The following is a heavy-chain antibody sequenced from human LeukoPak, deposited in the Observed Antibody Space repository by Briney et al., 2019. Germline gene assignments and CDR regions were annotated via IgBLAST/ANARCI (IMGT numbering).Heavy chain of an antibody. CDR1: GITFSSYM. CDR3: AVLRGNNY. V-gene: IGHV3-7*01. Sequence: GGSLRLSCAASGITFSSYMLTWVRQAPGKGLEWVANIKQDESEKYYVDSVEGRFSISRDNAKNSLYLQMNSLRVEDTAVYYCAVLRGNNYWGQGTLVTVSS. J-gene: IGHJ4*02. D-gene: IGHD3-10*01. CDR2: IKQDESEK.